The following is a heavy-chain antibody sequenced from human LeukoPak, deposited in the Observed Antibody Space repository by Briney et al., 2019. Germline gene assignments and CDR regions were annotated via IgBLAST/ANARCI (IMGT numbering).Heavy chain of an antibody. CDR1: GFTFSSYW. CDR3: ARHSGTYFDY. D-gene: IGHD1-26*01. V-gene: IGHV3-7*01. Sequence: GGSLRLSCAPSGFTFSSYWMTWVRQAPGKGLDWVANIKQDGSEKYYVDSVKGRFTISRDNAKNSLYLQMNSLRAEDAAVYYCARHSGTYFDYWGQGTLVTVSS. CDR2: IKQDGSEK. J-gene: IGHJ4*02.